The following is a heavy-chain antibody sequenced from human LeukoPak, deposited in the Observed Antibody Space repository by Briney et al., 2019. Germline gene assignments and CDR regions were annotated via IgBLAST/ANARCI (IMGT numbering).Heavy chain of an antibody. CDR3: ARDGVVPAAMSY. Sequence: GGSLRLSCAASGFTFSSYSMNWVRQAPGKGLEWVSSISSSSSYIYYADSVKGRFTIPRDNAKNSLYLQMNSLRAEDTAVYYCARDGVVPAAMSYWGQGTLVTVSS. D-gene: IGHD2-2*01. CDR2: ISSSSSYI. J-gene: IGHJ4*02. V-gene: IGHV3-21*01. CDR1: GFTFSSYS.